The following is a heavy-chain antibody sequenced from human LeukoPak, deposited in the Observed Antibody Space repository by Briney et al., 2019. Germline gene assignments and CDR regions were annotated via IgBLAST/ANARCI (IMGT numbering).Heavy chain of an antibody. V-gene: IGHV4-4*07. Sequence: SETLSLTCTVSGGSISNYYWSWIRQPAGKGLEWIGRIFTSGSTNYNPSLESRVTLSVDTSKNQFSLRLASVTAADTAVYYCARAGDFWTNYHPDQWGQGTLVTVSS. CDR3: ARAGDFWTNYHPDQ. CDR1: GGSISNYY. J-gene: IGHJ4*02. CDR2: IFTSGST. D-gene: IGHD3/OR15-3a*01.